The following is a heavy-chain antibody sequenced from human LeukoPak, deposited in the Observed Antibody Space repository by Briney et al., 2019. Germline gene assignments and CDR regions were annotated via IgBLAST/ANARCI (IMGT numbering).Heavy chain of an antibody. CDR3: ARKESGFYYGSGSYYNPLDY. J-gene: IGHJ4*02. D-gene: IGHD3-10*01. V-gene: IGHV1-69*13. CDR2: IIPIFGTA. Sequence: GASVKVSCKASGGTFSSYAISWVRQAPGQGLEWMGGIIPIFGTANYAQKFQGRVTITADESTSTAYMELSSLRSEDTAVYYCARKESGFYYGSGSYYNPLDYWGQGTLVTVPS. CDR1: GGTFSSYA.